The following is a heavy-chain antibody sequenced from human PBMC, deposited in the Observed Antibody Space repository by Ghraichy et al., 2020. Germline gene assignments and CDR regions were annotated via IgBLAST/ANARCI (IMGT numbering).Heavy chain of an antibody. V-gene: IGHV3-23*01. CDR2: ISGSGGST. Sequence: GGSLRLSCAASGFTFSSYAMSWVRQAPGKGLEWVSAISGSGGSTYYADSVKGRFTISRDNSKNTLYLQMNSLRAEDTAVYYCAKDLGYCSSTSCYYYYGMDVWGQGTTVTVSS. CDR3: AKDLGYCSSTSCYYYYGMDV. J-gene: IGHJ6*02. CDR1: GFTFSSYA. D-gene: IGHD2-2*01.